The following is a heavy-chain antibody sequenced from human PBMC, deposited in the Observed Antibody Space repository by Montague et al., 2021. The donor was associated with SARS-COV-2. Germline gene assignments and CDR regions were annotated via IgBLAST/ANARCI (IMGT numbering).Heavy chain of an antibody. CDR2: IYWDDDK. V-gene: IGHV2-5*02. J-gene: IGHJ4*02. Sequence: PALVKPTQTLTLTCTFSGFSLCTSGVGVGWIRQPPGKALEWLALIYWDDDKRYSPSLKSRLTITKDTSKNQVVLTMTNMDPVDTATYYCAHRRPGSGSYYFDYWGQGTLVTVSS. CDR1: GFSLCTSGVG. CDR3: AHRRPGSGSYYFDY. D-gene: IGHD3-10*01.